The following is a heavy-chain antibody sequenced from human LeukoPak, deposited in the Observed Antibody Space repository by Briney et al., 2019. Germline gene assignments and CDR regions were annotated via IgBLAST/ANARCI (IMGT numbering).Heavy chain of an antibody. CDR3: ARQVAVAGTGWFDP. CDR2: IFPSDSDT. J-gene: IGHJ5*02. V-gene: IGHV5-51*01. CDR1: GYSFTTYW. D-gene: IGHD6-19*01. Sequence: GESLKISCKGSGYSFTTYWIGWVRQMPGKGLEWMGIIFPSDSDTRYSPSFQGQVTISADKSISTAYLQWSSLKASDTAMYYCARQVAVAGTGWFDPWGQGTLVTVSS.